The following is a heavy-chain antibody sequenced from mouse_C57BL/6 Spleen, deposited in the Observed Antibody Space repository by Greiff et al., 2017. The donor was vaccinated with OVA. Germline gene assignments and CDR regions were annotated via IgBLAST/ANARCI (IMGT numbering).Heavy chain of an antibody. CDR2: IDPSDSCT. J-gene: IGHJ2*01. CDR1: GYTFTSYW. Sequence: QVQLQQPGAELVKPGASVKLSCKASGYTFTSYWMQWVKQRPGQGLEWVGEIDPSDSCTNYNQKLKGKATLTVDTSYSTAYMQLSSLTSEDSAVNYCARRTTVVVGNFDYWGQGTTLTVSS. CDR3: ARRTTVVVGNFDY. V-gene: IGHV1-50*01. D-gene: IGHD1-1*01.